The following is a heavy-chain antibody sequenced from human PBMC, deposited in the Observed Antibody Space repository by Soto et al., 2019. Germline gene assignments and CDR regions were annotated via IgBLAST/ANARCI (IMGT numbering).Heavy chain of an antibody. CDR1: GFTFSTYN. Sequence: EVQLVESGGGLVQPGGSLRLSCVASGFTFSTYNINWVRQAPGKGLEWVSFISRSGTTTHYADSVKGRFTISRDNAKNSLYLQINSLRVEDTAVFYCARDSKDCTGGNCYDVFDVWGQGTMVTVSS. V-gene: IGHV3-48*01. CDR3: ARDSKDCTGGNCYDVFDV. J-gene: IGHJ3*01. CDR2: ISRSGTTT. D-gene: IGHD2-15*01.